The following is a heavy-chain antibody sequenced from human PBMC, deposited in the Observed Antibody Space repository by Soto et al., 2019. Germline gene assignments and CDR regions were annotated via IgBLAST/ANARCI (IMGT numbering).Heavy chain of an antibody. Sequence: QVQLVQSGAEVKKPGSSVKVSCKAAGGTFSSHTVIWVRQAPGQGPGWMGRIIPIIGMVNYAQKFQGRVTITADKWTSTVYMELTSLRSEDTAVYYCARGPAVPAARFDYWGQGTLVTVSS. D-gene: IGHD2-2*01. V-gene: IGHV1-69*02. CDR3: ARGPAVPAARFDY. CDR2: IIPIIGMV. CDR1: GGTFSSHT. J-gene: IGHJ4*02.